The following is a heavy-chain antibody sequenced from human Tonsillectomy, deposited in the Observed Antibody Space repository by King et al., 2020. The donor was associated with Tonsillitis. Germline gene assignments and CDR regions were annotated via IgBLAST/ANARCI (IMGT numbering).Heavy chain of an antibody. Sequence: VQLVESGGGLVQPGGSLRLSCAASGFTFSSYWMSWVRQAPGKGLEWVANIKQDGSGKYYGDSVKGRFTISRDNAKNSLYLQMNSLRAEDTAVYYCSRAGGRYSSLGYWGQGTLVTVSS. V-gene: IGHV3-7*03. CDR3: SRAGGRYSSLGY. CDR1: GFTFSSYW. CDR2: IKQDGSGK. D-gene: IGHD2-15*01. J-gene: IGHJ4*02.